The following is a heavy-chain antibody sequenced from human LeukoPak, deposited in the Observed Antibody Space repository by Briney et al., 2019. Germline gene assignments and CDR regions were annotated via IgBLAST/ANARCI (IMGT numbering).Heavy chain of an antibody. Sequence: SETLSLTCTVSGGSISSYYWSWIRQPPGKGLEWIGYIYYSGSTNYNPSLKSRVTISVDTSKNQFSLKLSSVTAADTAVYYCARDRSMVRGIDAFDIWGQGTMVTVSS. J-gene: IGHJ3*02. V-gene: IGHV4-59*01. CDR3: ARDRSMVRGIDAFDI. CDR1: GGSISSYY. CDR2: IYYSGST. D-gene: IGHD3-10*01.